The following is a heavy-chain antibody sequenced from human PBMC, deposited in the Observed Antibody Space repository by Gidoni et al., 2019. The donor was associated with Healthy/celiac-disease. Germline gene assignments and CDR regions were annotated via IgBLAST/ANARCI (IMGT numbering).Heavy chain of an antibody. CDR1: GFTFSSYA. CDR2: ISYDGSNK. CDR3: ARVAPYDIFDY. V-gene: IGHV3-30-3*01. D-gene: IGHD3-9*01. J-gene: IGHJ4*02. Sequence: QVQLVESGGGFVQPGRSLRLSCAPSGFTFSSYARHWVRQAPGKGLEWVAVISYDGSNKYYADSVKGRFTISRDNSKNTLYLQMNSLRAEDTAVYYCARVAPYDIFDYWGQGTLVTVSS.